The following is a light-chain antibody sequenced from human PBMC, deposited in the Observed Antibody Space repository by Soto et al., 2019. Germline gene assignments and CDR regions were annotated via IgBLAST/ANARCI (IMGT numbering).Light chain of an antibody. CDR2: ANN. J-gene: IGLJ2*01. CDR3: QSFDSRLSAPV. Sequence: QSVLTQPPSVSGAPGQRVTISCTGNSSNIGSPFAVPWYQHLPGTAPRLLIYANNNRPSGVPDRFSGSKSGTSASLAITGLQRDDEADYYGQSFDSRLSAPVFGGGTKVTVL. V-gene: IGLV1-40*01. CDR1: SSNIGSPFA.